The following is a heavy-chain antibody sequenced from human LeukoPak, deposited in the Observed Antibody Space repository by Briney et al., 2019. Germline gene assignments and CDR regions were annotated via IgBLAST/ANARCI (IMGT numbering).Heavy chain of an antibody. V-gene: IGHV1-46*01. J-gene: IGHJ6*03. CDR2: INPSGGST. Sequence: GASVKVSCKASGYTFTSYYMHWVRQAPGQGLEWMGIINPSGGSTSYAQKFQGRVTMTRDTSTSTVYMELSSLRSEDTAVYYCARGPYYYDSSGPVRTVYYMDVWGKGTTVTISS. CDR3: ARGPYYYDSSGPVRTVYYMDV. CDR1: GYTFTSYY. D-gene: IGHD3-22*01.